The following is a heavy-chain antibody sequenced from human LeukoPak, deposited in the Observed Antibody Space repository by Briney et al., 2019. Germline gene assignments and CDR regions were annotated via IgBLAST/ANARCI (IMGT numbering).Heavy chain of an antibody. V-gene: IGHV4-61*02. CDR1: GGSISSGSYY. J-gene: IGHJ6*02. CDR3: ARQPVYYYYGMDV. Sequence: PSQTLSLTCTVSGGSISSGSYYWSWIRQPAGKGLEWIGRIYTSGSTNYNPSLKSRVTISVDTSKNQFSLKLSSVTAADTAVYYCARQPVYYYYGMDVWGQGATVTDSS. CDR2: IYTSGST. D-gene: IGHD1-14*01.